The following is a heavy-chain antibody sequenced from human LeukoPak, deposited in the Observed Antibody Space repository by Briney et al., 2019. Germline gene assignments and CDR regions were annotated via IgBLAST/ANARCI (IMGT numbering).Heavy chain of an antibody. V-gene: IGHV5-51*01. CDR2: IYPGDSDT. Sequence: GESLKISCKGSGYSFTSCWIGWVRQMPGKGLEWMGIIYPGDSDTRYSPSFQGQVTISADKSISTAYLQWSSLKASDTAVYYCARRVYRSYFDYWGQGTLVTVSS. CDR1: GYSFTSCW. CDR3: ARRVYRSYFDY. J-gene: IGHJ4*02. D-gene: IGHD6-19*01.